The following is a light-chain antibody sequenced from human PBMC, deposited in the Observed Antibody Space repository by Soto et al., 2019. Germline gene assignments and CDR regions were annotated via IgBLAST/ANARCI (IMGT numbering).Light chain of an antibody. CDR1: QSVSTSY. J-gene: IGKJ4*01. V-gene: IGKV3-20*01. Sequence: DIVLTQSPGTLSLSPGDRSTPSCRSSQSVSTSYLAWYQQKPGQAPRLLIYGASSRATGIPDRFSGSGSGTDFTLTISGLEPEDFAVYYCQQYGSTPLTFGGGTKV. CDR2: GAS. CDR3: QQYGSTPLT.